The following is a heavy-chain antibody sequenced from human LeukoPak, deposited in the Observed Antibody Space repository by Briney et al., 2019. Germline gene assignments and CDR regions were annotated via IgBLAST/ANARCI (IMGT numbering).Heavy chain of an antibody. CDR2: INESGRT. D-gene: IGHD5-12*01. CDR1: GGSFRGYY. Sequence: SETLSLTCAVSGGSFRGYYWNWIRQSPGRGLEWIGEINESGRTRYNASLESRVTISVDTSKNLFSLNLSSVTAADTAVYYCARWGQGTPTIIVRRYFDLWGQGTLVTVSS. V-gene: IGHV4-34*01. CDR3: ARWGQGTPTIIVRRYFDL. J-gene: IGHJ4*02.